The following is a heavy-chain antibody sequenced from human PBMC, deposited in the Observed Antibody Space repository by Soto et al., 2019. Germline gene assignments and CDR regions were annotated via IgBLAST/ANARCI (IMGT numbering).Heavy chain of an antibody. V-gene: IGHV4-59*02. J-gene: IGHJ6*02. Sequence: LSLTCTVSGGSVSSYSWTWVRQPPGKGLEWIGYVYYSGSTHYNPSLKSRVTISLDTSKNQFSLKLTSVTAADTAMYFCASSPPAMVAPNIWGQGTTVTVSS. CDR2: VYYSGST. CDR1: GGSVSSYS. D-gene: IGHD5-18*01. CDR3: ASSPPAMVAPNI.